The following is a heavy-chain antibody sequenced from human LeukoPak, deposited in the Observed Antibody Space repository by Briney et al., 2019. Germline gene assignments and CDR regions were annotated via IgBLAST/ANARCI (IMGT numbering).Heavy chain of an antibody. CDR3: ARIGLGYYYYGMDV. D-gene: IGHD6-19*01. CDR1: GGSFSGYY. V-gene: IGHV4-34*01. Sequence: SETLSLTCAVYGGSFSGYYWSWIRQPPGKGLEWIGEINHSGSTNYNPSLKSRVTISVDTSQNQFPLKLSSVTAADTAVYYCARIGLGYYYYGMDVWGQGTTVTVSS. CDR2: INHSGST. J-gene: IGHJ6*02.